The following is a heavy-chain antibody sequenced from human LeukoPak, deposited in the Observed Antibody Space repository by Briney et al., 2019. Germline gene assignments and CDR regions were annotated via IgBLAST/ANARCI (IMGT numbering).Heavy chain of an antibody. V-gene: IGHV1-69*04. CDR1: GGTFSSYA. CDR2: IIPILGIA. J-gene: IGHJ4*02. CDR3: AREDSSGWYATDY. Sequence: ASVKVSCKASGGTFSSYAISWVRRAPGQGLEWMGRIIPILGIANYAQKFQGRVTITADKSTSTAYMELSSLRSEDTAVYYCAREDSSGWYATDYWGQGTLVTVSS. D-gene: IGHD6-19*01.